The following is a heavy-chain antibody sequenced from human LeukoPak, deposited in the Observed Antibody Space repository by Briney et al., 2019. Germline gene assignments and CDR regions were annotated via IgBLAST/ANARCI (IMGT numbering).Heavy chain of an antibody. CDR3: TTENSSGWYYFGY. CDR1: GFTFSNAW. D-gene: IGHD6-19*01. V-gene: IGHV3-15*01. CDR2: IKSKTDGGTT. Sequence: PGGSLRLSCAASGFTFSNAWMSWVRQAPGKGLEWVGRIKSKTDGGTTDYAAPVKGRFTISRDDSKNTLYLQMNSLKTEDTAVYYCTTENSSGWYYFGYWGQGTLVTVSS. J-gene: IGHJ4*02.